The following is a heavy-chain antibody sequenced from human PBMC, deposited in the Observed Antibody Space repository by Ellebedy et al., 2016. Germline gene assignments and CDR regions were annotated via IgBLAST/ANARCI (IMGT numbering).Heavy chain of an antibody. V-gene: IGHV3-21*01. CDR1: GFTFTTFT. CDR2: ISSDEHYI. Sequence: GESLKISCAASGFTFTTFTMAWVRQAPGQGLEWVSSISSDEHYIHYRDSVRGRFTVSRDNAKHSMSLPMDSLRAEDTAIYYCATHWGEGGLLSFFDVWGQGTLVTVST. J-gene: IGHJ4*02. CDR3: ATHWGEGGLLSFFDV. D-gene: IGHD3-16*01.